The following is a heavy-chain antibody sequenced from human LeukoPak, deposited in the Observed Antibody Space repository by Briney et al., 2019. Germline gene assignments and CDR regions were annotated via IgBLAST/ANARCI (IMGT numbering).Heavy chain of an antibody. J-gene: IGHJ5*02. Sequence: SETLSLTCTVSGGSISSSSYYWGWIRQPPGKGLEWIGSIYYSGSTYYNPSLKSRVTISVDTPKNQFSLKLSSVTAADTAVYYCARDRSGSYIPWGQGTLVTVSS. V-gene: IGHV4-39*02. D-gene: IGHD1-26*01. CDR2: IYYSGST. CDR1: GGSISSSSYY. CDR3: ARDRSGSYIP.